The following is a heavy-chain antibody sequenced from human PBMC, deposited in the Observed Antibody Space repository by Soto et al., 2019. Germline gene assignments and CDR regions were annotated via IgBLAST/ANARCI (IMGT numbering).Heavy chain of an antibody. Sequence: PSETLSLTCTVSDGSISSSSYYWGWIRQPPGKGLEWIGSISYSGSTYYNPSLKSRVTISVDTSKNQFSLKLSSVTAADTAVYYCASSYGDYVSYWGQGTLVT. V-gene: IGHV4-39*01. CDR1: DGSISSSSYY. CDR3: ASSYGDYVSY. D-gene: IGHD4-17*01. J-gene: IGHJ4*02. CDR2: ISYSGST.